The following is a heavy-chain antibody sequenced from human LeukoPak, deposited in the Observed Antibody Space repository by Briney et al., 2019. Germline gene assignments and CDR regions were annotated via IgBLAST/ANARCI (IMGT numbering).Heavy chain of an antibody. CDR2: IYYSGST. D-gene: IGHD3-3*01. J-gene: IGHJ5*02. CDR1: GGSISSYY. CDR3: AKFPGVPTYYDLMGFDP. V-gene: IGHV4-59*01. Sequence: PSGTLSLTCTVSGGSISSYYWSWIRQPPGKGLEWIGDIYYSGSTNYNPSLKSRVTISVDTSKNQFSLQLSSVTAADTAVYYCAKFPGVPTYYDLMGFDPWGQGTLVTVSS.